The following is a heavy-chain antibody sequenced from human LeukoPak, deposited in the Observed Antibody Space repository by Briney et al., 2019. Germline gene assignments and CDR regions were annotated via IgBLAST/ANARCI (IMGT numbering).Heavy chain of an antibody. CDR1: GGSVTSFY. CDR2: VHFSGTS. D-gene: IGHD3-22*01. CDR3: ARARYYYDSSGPYWVDFDY. Sequence: TTSETLSLTCSVSGGSVTSFYWSWIRQSSGKRLEWIGYVHFSGTSNYNPSLKSRVTISVDTSKNQFSLKLTSVTTADTAVYYCARARYYYDSSGPYWVDFDYWGQGTLVTVSS. J-gene: IGHJ4*02. V-gene: IGHV4-59*02.